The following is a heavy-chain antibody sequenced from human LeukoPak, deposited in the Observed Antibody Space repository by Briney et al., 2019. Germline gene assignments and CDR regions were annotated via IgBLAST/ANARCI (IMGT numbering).Heavy chain of an antibody. J-gene: IGHJ6*02. D-gene: IGHD6-19*01. CDR2: IYSGGST. Sequence: GGSLRLSCAASGFTVSSNYRSWVRQAPGKGLEWVSVIYSGGSTYYADSVKGRFTISRDNSKNTLYLQMNSLRAEDTAVYYCAREHPGSGWDYGMDVWGQGTTVTVSS. CDR3: AREHPGSGWDYGMDV. V-gene: IGHV3-53*01. CDR1: GFTVSSNY.